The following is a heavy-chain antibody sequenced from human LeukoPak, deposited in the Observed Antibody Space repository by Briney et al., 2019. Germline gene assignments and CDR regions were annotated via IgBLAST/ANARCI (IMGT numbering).Heavy chain of an antibody. J-gene: IGHJ3*02. CDR1: GYSFTSNH. D-gene: IGHD1-1*01. CDR3: ARYGNDVVAFDI. V-gene: IGHV1-46*01. CDR2: VNPSGGYT. Sequence: ASVKVSCKASGYSFTSNHIHWVRQAPGQGLEWMGLVNPSGGYTTYAQKFQGRVTTTRDTSTSTVYMELSSLRSEDTALYYCARYGNDVVAFDIWGQGTMVTVSS.